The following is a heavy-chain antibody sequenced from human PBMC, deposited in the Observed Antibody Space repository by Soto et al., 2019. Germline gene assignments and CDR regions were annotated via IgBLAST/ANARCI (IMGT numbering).Heavy chain of an antibody. D-gene: IGHD3-9*01. CDR1: GFTFSSYA. V-gene: IGHV3-23*01. CDR3: AKDRTGYYPPYYYYGMDV. Sequence: EVQLLESGGGLVQPGGSLRLSCAASGFTFSSYAMSWVRQAPGKGLGWVSAISGSGGSTYYADSVKGRFTISRDNSKNTLYLQMNSLRAEDTAVYYCAKDRTGYYPPYYYYGMDVWGQGTTVTVSS. CDR2: ISGSGGST. J-gene: IGHJ6*02.